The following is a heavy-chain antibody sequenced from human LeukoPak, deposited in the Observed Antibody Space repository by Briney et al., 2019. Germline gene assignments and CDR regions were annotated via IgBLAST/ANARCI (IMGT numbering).Heavy chain of an antibody. Sequence: ASVKVSCKASGYTFINYDINWVRQATGQGPEWMGWMSPNSGNTGYAQNFQGRVTMTSDTSISTAYMELSSLRSEDTAVYYCARDPGQYYDILTGYYTPYYFDYWGQGTLVTVSS. J-gene: IGHJ4*02. CDR1: GYTFINYD. V-gene: IGHV1-8*01. CDR3: ARDPGQYYDILTGYYTPYYFDY. CDR2: MSPNSGNT. D-gene: IGHD3-9*01.